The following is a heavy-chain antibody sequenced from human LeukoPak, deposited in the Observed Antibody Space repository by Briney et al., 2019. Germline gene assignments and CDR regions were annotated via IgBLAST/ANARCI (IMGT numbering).Heavy chain of an antibody. V-gene: IGHV3-23*01. CDR2: ISGSGGST. CDR1: GFTFSSYA. CDR3: AKCGGYYYDSSGWY. D-gene: IGHD3-22*01. Sequence: GGSLRLSCAASGFTFSSYAMSWVRQAPGKGLEWVSAISGSGGSTYYADSVKGRFTISRDISKNTLYLQMNSLRAEDTAVYYCAKCGGYYYDSSGWYWGQGTLVTVSS. J-gene: IGHJ4*02.